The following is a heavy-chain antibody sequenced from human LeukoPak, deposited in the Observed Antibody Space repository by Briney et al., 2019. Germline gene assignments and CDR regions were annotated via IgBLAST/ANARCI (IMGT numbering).Heavy chain of an antibody. Sequence: PGGSLRLSCAASGFTFSSYGMHWVRQAPGKGLEWVAFIRYDGSNKYYADSVKGRFTISRDNSKNTLYLQMNSLRAEDTAVYYCAKAYCSSTSCNFDYWGQGTLVTVSS. CDR2: IRYDGSNK. CDR3: AKAYCSSTSCNFDY. J-gene: IGHJ4*02. D-gene: IGHD2-2*01. V-gene: IGHV3-30*02. CDR1: GFTFSSYG.